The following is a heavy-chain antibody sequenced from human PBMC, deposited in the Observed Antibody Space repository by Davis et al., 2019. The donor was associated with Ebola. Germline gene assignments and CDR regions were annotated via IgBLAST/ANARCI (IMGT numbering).Heavy chain of an antibody. CDR3: ARDREDYYYFYYGMDV. Sequence: ASVKVSCKASGYTFIGYYIYWVRQAPGQGLEWMGWINPNSGGTNYAQKFQGRVTMTRDTSISTAYMELSRLRSDDTAVYYCARDREDYYYFYYGMDVWGQGTTVTVSS. CDR2: INPNSGGT. CDR1: GYTFIGYY. D-gene: IGHD2-15*01. V-gene: IGHV1-2*02. J-gene: IGHJ6*02.